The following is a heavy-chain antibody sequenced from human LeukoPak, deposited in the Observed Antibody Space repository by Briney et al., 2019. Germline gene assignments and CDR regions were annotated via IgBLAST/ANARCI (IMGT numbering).Heavy chain of an antibody. CDR3: ARDLGGSYPFDY. CDR1: GFTFSSYG. CDR2: IRYDGSNK. J-gene: IGHJ4*02. Sequence: PGGSLRLSCAASGFTFSSYGMHWVRQAPGKGLEWVAFIRYDGSNKYYADSVKGRFTISRDNAKNSLYLQMNSLRAEDTAVYYCARDLGGSYPFDYWGQGTLVTVSS. V-gene: IGHV3-30*02. D-gene: IGHD1-26*01.